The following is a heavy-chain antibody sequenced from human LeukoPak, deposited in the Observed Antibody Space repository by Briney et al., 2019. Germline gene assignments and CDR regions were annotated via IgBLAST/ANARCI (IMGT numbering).Heavy chain of an antibody. CDR2: IIPIFGTA. D-gene: IGHD6-13*01. CDR1: GYTFTSYT. V-gene: IGHV1-69*06. Sequence: SVKVSCKASGYTFTSYTMNWVRQAPGQGLEWMGGIIPIFGTANYAQKFQGRVTITADKSTSTAYMELSSLRSEDTAVYYCAAASGPYAVIAAAGFDYWGQGTLVTVSS. J-gene: IGHJ4*02. CDR3: AAASGPYAVIAAAGFDY.